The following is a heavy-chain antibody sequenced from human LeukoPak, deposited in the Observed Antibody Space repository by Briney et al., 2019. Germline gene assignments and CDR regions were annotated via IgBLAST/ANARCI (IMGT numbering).Heavy chain of an antibody. CDR3: ATLSAGWSGYYVRAGGFDY. V-gene: IGHV1-24*01. Sequence: ASVKVSCKVSGYTLTELSMHWVRQAPGKGLEWMGGFDPEDGDTIYAQKFQGRVTMTEDTSTDTAYMELSSLRSEDTAVYYCATLSAGWSGYYVRAGGFDYWGQGTLVTVSS. CDR1: GYTLTELS. CDR2: FDPEDGDT. D-gene: IGHD3-3*01. J-gene: IGHJ4*02.